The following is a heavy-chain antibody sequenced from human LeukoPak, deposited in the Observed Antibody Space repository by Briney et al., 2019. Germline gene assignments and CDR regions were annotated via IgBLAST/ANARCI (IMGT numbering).Heavy chain of an antibody. CDR1: GFTFSTYA. V-gene: IGHV3-64D*06. Sequence: AGGSLRLSCSASGFTFSTYAMHWVRQAPGKGLEYVSAISSNGGNAYYADSAKGRFTISRDNSKNTLYLQMASLRPEDTALYYCVKDTYSSSWAAFDYWGRGTLVTASS. J-gene: IGHJ4*02. CDR2: ISSNGGNA. D-gene: IGHD6-13*01. CDR3: VKDTYSSSWAAFDY.